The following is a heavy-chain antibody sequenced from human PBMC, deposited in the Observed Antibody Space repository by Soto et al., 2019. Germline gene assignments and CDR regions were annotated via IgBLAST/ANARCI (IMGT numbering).Heavy chain of an antibody. CDR2: IKSKTYDETT. V-gene: IGHV3-15*07. D-gene: IGHD2-15*01. CDR1: GFTFDNAW. CDR3: TSGLIVVVAASSLASY. Sequence: EVQLVESGGGLVKPGGSLRLSCAASGFTFDNAWMNWVRQAPGKGLEWVGRIKSKTYDETTDYAAPVKGRFTISRAASKYTLTLQMNNMKAEDTALYYCTSGLIVVVAASSLASYCGQGTMVTVSS. J-gene: IGHJ4*02.